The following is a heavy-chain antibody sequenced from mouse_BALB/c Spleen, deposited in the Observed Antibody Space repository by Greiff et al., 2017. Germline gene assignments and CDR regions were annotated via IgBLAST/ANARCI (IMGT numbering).Heavy chain of an antibody. CDR1: GYTFTDYN. CDR3: ARSEDYYGSSYYFDY. V-gene: IGHV1S29*02. D-gene: IGHD1-1*01. J-gene: IGHJ2*01. Sequence: VQLKESGPELVKPGASVKISCKASGYTFTDYNMHWVKQSHGKSLEWIGYIYPYNGGTGYNQKFKSKATLTVDNSSSTAYMELRSLTSEDSAVYYCARSEDYYGSSYYFDYWGQGTTLTVSS. CDR2: IYPYNGGT.